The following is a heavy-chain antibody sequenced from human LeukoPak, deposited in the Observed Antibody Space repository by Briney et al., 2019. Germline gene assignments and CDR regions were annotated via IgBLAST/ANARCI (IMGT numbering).Heavy chain of an antibody. V-gene: IGHV3-48*04. J-gene: IGHJ4*02. CDR1: GFTFSSYT. CDR2: ISGSGSTK. CDR3: ARVGSIAAAGTPDY. D-gene: IGHD6-13*01. Sequence: GGSLRLSCAASGFTFSSYTMNWVRQPPGKGLEWVSHISGSGSTKIYADSVKGRFTISRDNAENSLYLQVDSLRAEDTAVYYCARVGSIAAAGTPDYWGQGTLVTVSS.